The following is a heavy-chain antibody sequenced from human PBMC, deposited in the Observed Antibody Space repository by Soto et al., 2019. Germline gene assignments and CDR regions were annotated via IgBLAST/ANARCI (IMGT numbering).Heavy chain of an antibody. V-gene: IGHV3-23*01. Sequence: EVQLLESGGGLVQPGGSLRLSCAASGFTFSSYDMSWVRQAPGQGLEWVSAITSSGGRTYYADSVKGRFTISRDNSKKTLYLQMNSLRAEDTAVYYCVKERGCSYGGDWGQGPLVTVSS. CDR3: VKERGCSYGGD. CDR2: ITSSGGRT. D-gene: IGHD5-18*01. J-gene: IGHJ1*01. CDR1: GFTFSSYD.